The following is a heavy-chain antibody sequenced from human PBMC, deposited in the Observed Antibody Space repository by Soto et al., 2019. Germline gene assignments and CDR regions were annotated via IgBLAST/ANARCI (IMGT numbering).Heavy chain of an antibody. D-gene: IGHD6-19*01. CDR3: AREVAGTFDY. CDR2: IYYSGST. CDR1: GGSVSSGSYY. Sequence: PSETLSLTCTVSGGSVSSGSYYWSWIRQPPGKGLEWIGYIYYSGSTNYNPSLKSRVTISVDTSKNQFSLKLSSVTAADTAAYYCAREVAGTFDYWGQGTLVTVSS. J-gene: IGHJ4*02. V-gene: IGHV4-61*01.